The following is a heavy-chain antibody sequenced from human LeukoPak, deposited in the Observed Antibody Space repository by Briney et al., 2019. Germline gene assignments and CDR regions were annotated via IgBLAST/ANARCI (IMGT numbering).Heavy chain of an antibody. J-gene: IGHJ3*02. Sequence: SETLSLTCTVSGGSISSGGYYWSWIRQPPGKGLEWIGYIYHSGSTYYNPSLKSRVTISVDRSKNQFSLKLSSVTAADTAVYYCARDITIFGVDYAFDIWGQGTMVTVSS. V-gene: IGHV4-30-2*01. CDR1: GGSISSGGYY. D-gene: IGHD3-3*01. CDR2: IYHSGST. CDR3: ARDITIFGVDYAFDI.